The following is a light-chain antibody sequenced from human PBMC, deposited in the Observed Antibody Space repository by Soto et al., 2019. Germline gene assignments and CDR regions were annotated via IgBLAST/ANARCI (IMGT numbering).Light chain of an antibody. CDR1: QSVSSN. CDR3: QQYSNWPPVVLT. J-gene: IGKJ4*01. V-gene: IGKV3-15*01. Sequence: EIGMTQSPAALSVSPGERATLSCRASQSVSSNLAWYQQKPGQAPRLLIYGASTRATGIPARFSGSGSGTEFTLTISSLQSEDFAVYYCQQYSNWPPVVLTFGGGTKVDIK. CDR2: GAS.